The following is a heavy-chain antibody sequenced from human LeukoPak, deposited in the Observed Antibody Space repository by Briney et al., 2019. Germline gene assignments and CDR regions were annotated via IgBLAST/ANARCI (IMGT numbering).Heavy chain of an antibody. CDR2: INTDGSST. D-gene: IGHD1-26*01. Sequence: GGSLRPSCAASGFTFSTYWMHWARQAPGKGLVWVSRINTDGSSTNYADSVKGRFTVSRDNAKNTLYLQMNSLRAEDTAVYYCATGRGTPLGFWGQGALVTVSS. CDR1: GFTFSTYW. J-gene: IGHJ4*02. V-gene: IGHV3-74*01. CDR3: ATGRGTPLGF.